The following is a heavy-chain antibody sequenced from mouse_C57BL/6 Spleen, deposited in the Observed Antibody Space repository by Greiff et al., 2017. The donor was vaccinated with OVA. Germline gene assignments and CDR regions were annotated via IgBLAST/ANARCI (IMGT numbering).Heavy chain of an antibody. CDR1: GYTFTSYW. CDR3: ARDDYAWFAY. V-gene: IGHV1-53*01. CDR2: INPSNGGT. Sequence: QVQLQQPGTDLVKPGASVKLSCKASGYTFTSYWMHWVKQRPGHGLAWIGNINPSNGGTNYNETFQSKATLTVDNSSSTAYMQRSSWTSEDSAVYYCARDDYAWFAYWGQGTLVTVSA. D-gene: IGHD2-4*01. J-gene: IGHJ3*01.